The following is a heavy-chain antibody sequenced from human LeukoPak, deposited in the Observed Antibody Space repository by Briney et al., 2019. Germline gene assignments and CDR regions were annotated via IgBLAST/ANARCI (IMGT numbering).Heavy chain of an antibody. J-gene: IGHJ5*02. V-gene: IGHV4-34*01. CDR1: GGSFSGYY. CDR3: ARDEAEMDTAMVRVGHSWFDP. Sequence: SETLSLTCAVYGGSFSGYYWSWIRQPPGKGLEWIGEINHSGSTNYNPSLKSRVTISVDTSKNQFSLKLSSVTAADTAVYYCARDEAEMDTAMVRVGHSWFDPWGQGTLVTVSS. CDR2: INHSGST. D-gene: IGHD5-18*01.